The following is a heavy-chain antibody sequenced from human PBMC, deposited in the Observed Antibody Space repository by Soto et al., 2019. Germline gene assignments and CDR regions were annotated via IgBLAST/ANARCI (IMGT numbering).Heavy chain of an antibody. CDR2: INAGSGNT. CDR3: ARDTETLGPRANDALDI. V-gene: IGHV1-3*01. D-gene: IGHD3-3*02. Sequence: SVKGSCKATGYSLSTYTMNLVRQAPGQSLEWMGWINAGSGNTKYSQNFQGRVSITRDTSASTVYMELTGLTSEDTAVYYCARDTETLGPRANDALDIWGQGTMVTVSS. J-gene: IGHJ3*02. CDR1: GYSLSTYT.